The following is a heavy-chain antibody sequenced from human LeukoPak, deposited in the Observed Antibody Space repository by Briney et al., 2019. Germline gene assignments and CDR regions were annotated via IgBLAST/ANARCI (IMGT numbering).Heavy chain of an antibody. CDR2: IYYSGST. J-gene: IGHJ5*02. D-gene: IGHD6-6*01. Sequence: GSLRLSCAASGFTVSSYYWSWIRQPPGKGLEWIGYIYYSGSTNYNPSLKSRVTISVDTSKNQFSLKLSSVTAADTAVYYCARIKESIAARVGWFDPWGQGTLVTVSS. CDR3: ARIKESIAARVGWFDP. V-gene: IGHV4-59*02. CDR1: GFTVSSYY.